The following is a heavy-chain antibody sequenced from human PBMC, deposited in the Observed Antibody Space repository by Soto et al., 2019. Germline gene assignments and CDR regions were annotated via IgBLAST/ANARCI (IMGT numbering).Heavy chain of an antibody. CDR3: VRDGTKTLRDWFDP. D-gene: IGHD1-1*01. Sequence: SETLSLTCTVSGASISGFYWSWIRKSAGKGLEWIGRIYATGTTEYNPSLKSRVMMSVDTSKKQFSLKLRSVTAADTAVYYCVRDGTKTLRDWFDPWGQGISVTVSS. V-gene: IGHV4-4*07. CDR1: GASISGFY. J-gene: IGHJ5*02. CDR2: IYATGTT.